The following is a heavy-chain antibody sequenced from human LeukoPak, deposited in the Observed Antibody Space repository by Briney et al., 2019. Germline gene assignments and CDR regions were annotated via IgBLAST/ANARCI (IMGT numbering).Heavy chain of an antibody. V-gene: IGHV3-23*01. D-gene: IGHD5-12*01. CDR3: ATYSGYGLDY. CDR2: ISGSGGTT. CDR1: GFTLSSYA. Sequence: GGSLRLSCAASGFTLSSYAMSWVRQAPGKGLEWVSAISGSGGTTYYADSVKGRFTISRDNSKNTLYLQVNSLRAEDTAIYYCATYSGYGLDYWGQGTLVTVSS. J-gene: IGHJ4*02.